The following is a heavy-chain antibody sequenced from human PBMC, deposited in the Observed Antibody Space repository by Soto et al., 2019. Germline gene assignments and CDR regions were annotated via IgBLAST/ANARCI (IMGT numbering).Heavy chain of an antibody. V-gene: IGHV3-53*01. D-gene: IGHD3-10*01. CDR2: IYSGGST. Sequence: PGGSLRLSCAASGFTVSSNYMSWVRQAPGKGLEWVSVIYSGGSTYYADSVKGRFTISRDNSKNTLYLQMNSLRAEDTAVYYCARDLFIGFGEYYYYYGMDVWGQGTTVTV. CDR1: GFTVSSNY. CDR3: ARDLFIGFGEYYYYYGMDV. J-gene: IGHJ6*02.